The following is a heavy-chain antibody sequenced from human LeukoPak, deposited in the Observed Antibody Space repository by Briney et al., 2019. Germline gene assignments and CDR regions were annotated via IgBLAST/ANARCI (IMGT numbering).Heavy chain of an antibody. V-gene: IGHV1-2*02. D-gene: IGHD3-10*01. Sequence: ASVKVSCKATGYTFTGYYMHWVRQAPGQGLEWMGWINPNSGGTNHAQKFQGRVTMTRDTSISTAYMELSRLRSDDTAVYYCARDRPLDADDYYGFYYFDYWGQGTLVTVSS. CDR3: ARDRPLDADDYYGFYYFDY. J-gene: IGHJ4*02. CDR1: GYTFTGYY. CDR2: INPNSGGT.